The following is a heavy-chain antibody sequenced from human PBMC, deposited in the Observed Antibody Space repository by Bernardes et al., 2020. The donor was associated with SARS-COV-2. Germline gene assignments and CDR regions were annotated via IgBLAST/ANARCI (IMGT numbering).Heavy chain of an antibody. V-gene: IGHV1-69*02. Sequence: SVKVSCKASGGTFSSYTINWVRQAPGQGLEWMGRIFPTVNIANSAQKFQGRLTITADKSTITAYMELSSLRSEDTAVYYCARAPVTGDYYYSMDVWGQGTTVTVS. CDR1: GGTFSSYT. CDR3: ARAPVTGDYYYSMDV. J-gene: IGHJ6*02. CDR2: IFPTVNIA. D-gene: IGHD4-4*01.